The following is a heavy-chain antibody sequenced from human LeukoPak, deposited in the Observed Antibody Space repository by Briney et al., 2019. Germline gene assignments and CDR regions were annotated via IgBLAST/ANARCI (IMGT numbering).Heavy chain of an antibody. Sequence: PGGSLRLSCAASGFTVSSNYMSWVRQAPGKGLEWVSVIYSGRSTYYADSVKGRFTISRDNSKNTLYLQMNSLRAEDTAVYYCARGGTYYYDSSGYYSNYWGQGTLVTVSS. CDR3: ARGGTYYYDSSGYYSNY. CDR1: GFTVSSNY. CDR2: IYSGRST. J-gene: IGHJ4*02. D-gene: IGHD3-22*01. V-gene: IGHV3-66*01.